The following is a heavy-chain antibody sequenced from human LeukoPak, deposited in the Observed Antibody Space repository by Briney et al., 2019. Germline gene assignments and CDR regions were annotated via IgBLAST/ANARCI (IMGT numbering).Heavy chain of an antibody. CDR3: AAAWKEGWLDP. J-gene: IGHJ5*02. CDR2: IWYDGTNK. V-gene: IGHV3-33*01. D-gene: IGHD1-1*01. CDR1: GFNFSTYG. Sequence: GGSLRLSXAASGFNFSTYGMHWVRQAPGKGLEWVAVIWYDGTNKYYTDSVKGRFTISRDTSKNTLFLQMNSLRVEDTAVYYCAAAWKEGWLDPWGQGTLVTVSS.